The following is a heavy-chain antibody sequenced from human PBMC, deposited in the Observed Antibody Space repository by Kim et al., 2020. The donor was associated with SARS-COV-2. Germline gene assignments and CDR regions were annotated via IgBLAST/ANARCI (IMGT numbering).Heavy chain of an antibody. CDR2: NE. CDR3: ATGLRCPGNY. Sequence: NEYYADSVKGRFTISRENSKNTLYLQMSSLGVEDTAVYYWATGLRCPGNYWGQGTLVTVSS. J-gene: IGHJ4*02. V-gene: IGHV3-33*01. D-gene: IGHD4-17*01.